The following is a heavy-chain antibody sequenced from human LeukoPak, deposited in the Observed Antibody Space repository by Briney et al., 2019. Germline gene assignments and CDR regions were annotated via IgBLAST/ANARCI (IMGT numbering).Heavy chain of an antibody. D-gene: IGHD3-22*01. J-gene: IGHJ4*02. CDR2: MRDDGSEE. Sequence: GGSLRLSCAASGFTFRRHWMSWVRQAPGRGLEWVANMRDDGSEEFYVNSVKGRFTISRDNTKNSLYLQMDSLRAEDTAVYYCARDLWLGERGLFFFEYWGQGALVTVAS. CDR1: GFTFRRHW. V-gene: IGHV3-7*01. CDR3: ARDLWLGERGLFFFEY.